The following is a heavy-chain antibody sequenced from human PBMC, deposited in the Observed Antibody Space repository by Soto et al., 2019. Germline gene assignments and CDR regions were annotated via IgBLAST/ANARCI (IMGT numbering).Heavy chain of an antibody. CDR1: GFIFSSYA. J-gene: IGHJ4*02. Sequence: EVQLLDSGGDLVQPGGSLRLSCAASGFIFSSYAMSWVRQAPGKGLEWVASVSVSGGSTYSTYYADSVRGRLTISRDDSRNTMYLQMSSLRAEDTAIYSCAKNYYFDSWGQGTLVTVSS. CDR3: AKNYYFDS. CDR2: VSVSGGSTYST. V-gene: IGHV3-23*01.